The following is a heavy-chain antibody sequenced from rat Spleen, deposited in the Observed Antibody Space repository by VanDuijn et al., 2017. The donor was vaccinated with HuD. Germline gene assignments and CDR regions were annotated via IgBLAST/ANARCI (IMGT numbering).Heavy chain of an antibody. Sequence: EVQLVESGGGLVEPGRSMKLSCAASGFTFSDYYMAWVRQAPKKGLEWVASISPTGGTTNYRDSVKGRFTISRDNAESTLYLQMDSLRSEDTATYYCATDGYYDGTYYAVYVMDAWSQGASVTVSS. D-gene: IGHD1-12*02. CDR3: ATDGYYDGTYYAVYVMDA. CDR1: GFTFSDYY. J-gene: IGHJ4*01. V-gene: IGHV5-25*01. CDR2: ISPTGGTT.